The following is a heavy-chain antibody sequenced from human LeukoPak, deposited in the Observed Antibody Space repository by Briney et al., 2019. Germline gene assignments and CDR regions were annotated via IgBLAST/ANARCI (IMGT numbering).Heavy chain of an antibody. D-gene: IGHD3-22*01. J-gene: IGHJ4*02. V-gene: IGHV1-69*05. CDR1: GGTFSSYA. CDR2: IIPIFGNA. Sequence: GASVKVSCKASGGTFSSYAISWVRQAPGQGLEWMGGIIPIFGNANYSQKFQGRVTITTDESTSTAYMELSSLRSEDTAVYYCAITLGSGYFSPPTPFGYWGEGTVVTVSS. CDR3: AITLGSGYFSPPTPFGY.